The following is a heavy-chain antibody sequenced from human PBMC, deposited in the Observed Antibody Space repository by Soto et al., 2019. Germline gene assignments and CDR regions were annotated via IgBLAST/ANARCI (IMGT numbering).Heavy chain of an antibody. CDR3: ARSPSYWYFDL. Sequence: QVQLVESGGGVVQPGRSLRLSCAASGFTFSSYGMHWVRQAPGKGLEWVAVIWYDGSNKYYADSVKGRFTISRDNSKNALYLQRNSLRAEDTAVDDCARSPSYWYFDLWGRGTLVTVSS. J-gene: IGHJ2*01. CDR1: GFTFSSYG. V-gene: IGHV3-33*01. CDR2: IWYDGSNK.